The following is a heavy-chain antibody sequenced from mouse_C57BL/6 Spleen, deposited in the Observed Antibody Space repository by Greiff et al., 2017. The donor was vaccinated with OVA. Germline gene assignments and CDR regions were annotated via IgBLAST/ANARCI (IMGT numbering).Heavy chain of an antibody. J-gene: IGHJ3*01. Sequence: QVQLQQSGAELVKPGASVKMSCKASGYTFTTYPIEWLKQTHGTSLEWIGTFHPYNDDPKYNEKFKGKATLTVEKSSSTVYLELSRLTSDDSDVYYCARRCDGYYGFAYWGQGTLVTVSA. V-gene: IGHV1-47*01. CDR2: FHPYNDDP. D-gene: IGHD2-3*01. CDR1: GYTFTTYP. CDR3: ARRCDGYYGFAY.